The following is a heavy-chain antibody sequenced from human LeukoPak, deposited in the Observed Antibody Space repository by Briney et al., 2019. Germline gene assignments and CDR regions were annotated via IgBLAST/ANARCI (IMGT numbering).Heavy chain of an antibody. J-gene: IGHJ6*02. CDR1: GGSISSGGYY. CDR2: IYYSGST. D-gene: IGHD6-13*01. CDR3: ARDPEGIAAAGTAWGGGEIV. Sequence: SETLSLTCTVSGGSISSGGYYWSWIRQHPGKGLEWIGYIYYSGSTYYNPSLKSRVTISVDTSKNQFSLKLSSVTAADTAVYYCARDPEGIAAAGTAWGGGEIVWGQGTTVTVSS. V-gene: IGHV4-31*03.